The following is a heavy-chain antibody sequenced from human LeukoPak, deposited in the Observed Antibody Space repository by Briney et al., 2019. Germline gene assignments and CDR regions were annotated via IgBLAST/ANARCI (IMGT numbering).Heavy chain of an antibody. CDR3: TRGSIAYYYMDV. CDR1: GGSISSSSYY. V-gene: IGHV4-39*07. D-gene: IGHD3-22*01. CDR2: IHYRGNT. Sequence: SETLSLTCTVSGGSISSSSYYWGWIRQPPGKGLEWIGTIHYRGNTYYNPSLKSRVTISVDTSKNQFSLKLSSVTAADTAVYYCTRGSIAYYYMDVWGKGTTVTISS. J-gene: IGHJ6*03.